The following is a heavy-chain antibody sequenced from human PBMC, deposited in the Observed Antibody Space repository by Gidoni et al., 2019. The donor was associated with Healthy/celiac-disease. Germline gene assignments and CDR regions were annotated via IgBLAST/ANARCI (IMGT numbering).Heavy chain of an antibody. Sequence: QVQLVQSGAEVQKPGASVKVSCKASGYTFTGYYMHWVRQAPGQGLEWMGWINPNSGGTNYAQKFQGRVTMTRDTSISTAYMELSRLRSDDTAVYYCAREYYYDSSGYYPVYYYYGMDVWGQGTTVTVSS. CDR3: AREYYYDSSGYYPVYYYYGMDV. D-gene: IGHD3-22*01. CDR1: GYTFTGYY. CDR2: INPNSGGT. V-gene: IGHV1-2*02. J-gene: IGHJ6*02.